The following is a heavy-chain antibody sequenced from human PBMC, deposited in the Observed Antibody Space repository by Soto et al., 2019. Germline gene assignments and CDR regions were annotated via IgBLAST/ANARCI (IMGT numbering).Heavy chain of an antibody. V-gene: IGHV3-11*06. CDR3: ARDNSYGDYGTD. J-gene: IGHJ4*02. CDR2: ISTGSTYT. CDR1: GFTFSDSY. Sequence: QVQLVESGGGLVKPGGSLRLSCEASGFTFSDSYMSWIRQAPGKGLEWVSYISTGSTYTNYADSVKGRFTISRDNAKNSLYLQMNSLRAEDTAVYYCARDNSYGDYGTDWGQGTLVTVSS. D-gene: IGHD4-17*01.